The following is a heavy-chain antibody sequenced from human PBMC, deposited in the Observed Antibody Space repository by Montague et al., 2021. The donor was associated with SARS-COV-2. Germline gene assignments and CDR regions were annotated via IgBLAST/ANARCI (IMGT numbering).Heavy chain of an antibody. D-gene: IGHD3-9*01. J-gene: IGHJ4*02. CDR3: AKVADLMAGYSLVNLDN. CDR2: IHSGGRSS. Sequence: SLRLSCAASGFTFSGSPVSWVRQAPGKGLEWVSVIHSGGRSSYYGNSVEGRFTVSRDNSKNTVYLQMNNLRAEDTAVYYCAKVADLMAGYSLVNLDNWGQGTLVIVSS. V-gene: IGHV3-23*03. CDR1: GFTFSGSP.